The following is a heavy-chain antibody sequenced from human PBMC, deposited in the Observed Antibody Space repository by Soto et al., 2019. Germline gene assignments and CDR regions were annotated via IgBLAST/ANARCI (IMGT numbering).Heavy chain of an antibody. J-gene: IGHJ5*02. CDR1: GYTFTSYG. CDR2: ISAYNGNT. CDR3: ARDHCSSTSCYDLNWFDP. V-gene: IGHV1-18*01. Sequence: SVKVSCKSSGYTFTSYGISWVRQAPGQGLEWMGWISAYNGNTNYAQKLQGRVTMTTDTSTSTAYMELRSLRSDDTAVYYCARDHCSSTSCYDLNWFDPWGQGTLVTVSS. D-gene: IGHD2-2*01.